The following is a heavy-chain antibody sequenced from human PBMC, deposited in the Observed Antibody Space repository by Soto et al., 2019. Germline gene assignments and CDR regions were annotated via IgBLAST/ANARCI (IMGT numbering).Heavy chain of an antibody. D-gene: IGHD6-25*01. J-gene: IGHJ6*02. CDR2: ISYDGSNK. V-gene: IGHV3-30-3*01. Sequence: GGSLRLSCAASGFTFSSYAMHWVRQAPGKGLEWVAVISYDGSNKYYADSVKGRFTISRDNSKNTLYLQMNSLRAEDTAVYYCARDPIRGKHYYGMDVWGQGTTVTVSS. CDR1: GFTFSSYA. CDR3: ARDPIRGKHYYGMDV.